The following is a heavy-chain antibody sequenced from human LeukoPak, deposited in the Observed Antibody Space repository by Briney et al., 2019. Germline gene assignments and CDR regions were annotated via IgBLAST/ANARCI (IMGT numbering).Heavy chain of an antibody. D-gene: IGHD6-13*01. J-gene: IGHJ4*02. CDR2: INPNSGGT. CDR3: ARQAAAGYYFDY. CDR1: GYTFTGYY. Sequence: ASVKVSCKASGYTFTGYYMHWVRQAPGQGLEWMGWINPNSGGTNYAQKFQGWVTMTRDTSISTAYMELSRLKSDDTAVYFCARQAAAGYYFDYWGQGTPVTVSS. V-gene: IGHV1-2*04.